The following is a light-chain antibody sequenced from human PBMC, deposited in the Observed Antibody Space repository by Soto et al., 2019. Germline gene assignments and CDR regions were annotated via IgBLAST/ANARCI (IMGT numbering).Light chain of an antibody. V-gene: IGKV3-11*01. J-gene: IGKJ5*01. CDR3: HQRQYWPPIT. Sequence: EIVLTHSPATLSLSPWEIATVSFRASQSVGSYLAWYQQKPGQAPRLLIYDASNRATGIPVRFSGSGSGTDFTLTISSLEPEDFAVYYCHQRQYWPPITFGQGTRLEIK. CDR1: QSVGSY. CDR2: DAS.